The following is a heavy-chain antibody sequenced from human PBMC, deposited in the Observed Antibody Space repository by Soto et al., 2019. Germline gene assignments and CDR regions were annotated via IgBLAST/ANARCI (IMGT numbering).Heavy chain of an antibody. J-gene: IGHJ4*02. Sequence: PGGSLRLSCAASGFSFSNAWMNWVRQAPGKGLEWVGRIKSKTDGGTTDYAAPVKGTFTISRDDSKNTLYLQMFDLKAEDTGVIYLFTRLPYRGLFIGHWGQGTQVTGS. V-gene: IGHV3-15*07. CDR3: FTRLPYRGLFIGH. D-gene: IGHD1-26*01. CDR1: GFSFSNAW. CDR2: IKSKTDGGTT.